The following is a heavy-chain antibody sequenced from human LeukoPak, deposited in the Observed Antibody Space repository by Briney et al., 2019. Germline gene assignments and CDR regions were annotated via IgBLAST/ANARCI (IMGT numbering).Heavy chain of an antibody. V-gene: IGHV3-33*01. D-gene: IGHD3-22*01. CDR1: GFTFSSYG. CDR2: IWYDGSNK. CDR3: ARVLSRYYDSSGYYDY. Sequence: GGSLRLSCAASGFTFSSYGMHWVRQAPGKGLEWVAVIWYDGSNKYYADSVKGRFTISRDNSKNTLYLQMNSLRAEDTAVYYCARVLSRYYDSSGYYDYWGQGTLVTVSS. J-gene: IGHJ4*02.